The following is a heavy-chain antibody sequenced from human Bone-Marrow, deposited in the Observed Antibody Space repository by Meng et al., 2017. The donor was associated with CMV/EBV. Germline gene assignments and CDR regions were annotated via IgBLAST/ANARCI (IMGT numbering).Heavy chain of an antibody. V-gene: IGHV3-7*01. CDR2: IKQDGSEK. CDR1: GFTFSSYW. D-gene: IGHD3-22*01. CDR3: AKDLEATMIVVVRHAFDI. J-gene: IGHJ3*02. Sequence: GGSLRLSCAASGFTFSSYWMSWVRQAPGKGLEWVANIKQDGSEKYYVDSVKGRFTISRDNAKNSLYLQMNSLRAEDTAVYYCAKDLEATMIVVVRHAFDIWGQGTMVTVSS.